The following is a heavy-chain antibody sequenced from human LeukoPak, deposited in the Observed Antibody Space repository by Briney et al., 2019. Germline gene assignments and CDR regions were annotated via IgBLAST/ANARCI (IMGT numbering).Heavy chain of an antibody. CDR3: ARAEGRSGYNDY. D-gene: IGHD5-12*01. V-gene: IGHV1-3*01. CDR1: GYTFTSYA. Sequence: ASVKVSCKASGYTFTSYAMHWVRQAPGQRLEWMGWINAGNGNTKYSQKFQGRVTITRDTSASTAYMELSSLRSEDTAVYYCARAEGRSGYNDYWGQGTLVTVSS. J-gene: IGHJ4*02. CDR2: INAGNGNT.